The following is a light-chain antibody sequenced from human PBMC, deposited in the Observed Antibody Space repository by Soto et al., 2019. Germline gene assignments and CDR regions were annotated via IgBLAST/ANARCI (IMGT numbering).Light chain of an antibody. CDR1: QGISSW. CDR3: QQYNSYLWT. J-gene: IGKJ1*01. Sequence: IQMTQTPSTLSASVGDRVTITCRASQGISSWLAWYQQKPGKSPKLLIYKASSLESGVRSRFSGSGSGTEFPLTISSLPPDDFATYHCQQYNSYLWTFGQGTKVDIK. V-gene: IGKV1-5*03. CDR2: KAS.